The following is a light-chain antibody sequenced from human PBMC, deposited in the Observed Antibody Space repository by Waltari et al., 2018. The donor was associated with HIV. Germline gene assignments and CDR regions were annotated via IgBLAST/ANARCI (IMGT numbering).Light chain of an antibody. CDR3: TSYTISDTWV. V-gene: IGLV2-14*03. J-gene: IGLJ3*02. Sequence: QSALTQPASVSGSPGQSITISCTGTSSDVGNYNYVSWFQQPPDKAPTLILFDVNKRPSGVSSRFSGSKSAKTASLTISGLQPEDEGDYFCTSYTISDTWVFGGGTKVTVL. CDR2: DVN. CDR1: SSDVGNYNY.